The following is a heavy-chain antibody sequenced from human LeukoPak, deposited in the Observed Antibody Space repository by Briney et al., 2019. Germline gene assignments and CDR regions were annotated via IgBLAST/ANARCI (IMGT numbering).Heavy chain of an antibody. Sequence: GGSLRLSCAASGNYWMHWVRQAPGKGLVWVSHINSDGSWTSYADPVKGRFAISRDNSRNILYLQMNSLRAEDTAIYYCAKDFGGSDYDWYFDLWGRGTVVTVSS. V-gene: IGHV3-74*01. CDR1: GNYW. CDR3: AKDFGGSDYDWYFDL. D-gene: IGHD1-26*01. CDR2: INSDGSWT. J-gene: IGHJ2*01.